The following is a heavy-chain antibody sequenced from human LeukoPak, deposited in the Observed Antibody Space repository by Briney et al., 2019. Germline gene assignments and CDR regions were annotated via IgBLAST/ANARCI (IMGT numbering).Heavy chain of an antibody. J-gene: IGHJ4*02. D-gene: IGHD2-15*01. CDR2: IKQDGSEK. Sequence: GGSLRLSCAASGFTFSSYWMTWVRQPPGKGLEWVANIKQDGSEKYYVDSVKGRFTISRDNAKNSLYLQMNSLRAEDTAVYYCARDHDYSYFDYWGQGTLVTVSS. CDR1: GFTFSSYW. CDR3: ARDHDYSYFDY. V-gene: IGHV3-7*03.